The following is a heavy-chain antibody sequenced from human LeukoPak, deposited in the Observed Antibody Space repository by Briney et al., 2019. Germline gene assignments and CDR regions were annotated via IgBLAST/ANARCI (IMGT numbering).Heavy chain of an antibody. CDR3: ARALASGYYSYFDG. Sequence: GGSLRLSCEVSGLTVIAQYMTWVRQAPGRGLESVSLIYSGDKTYYANSVKGRLIISRDPSKNAVYLQMNNVRAEDTAVYYCARALASGYYSYFDGWGQGTLVTVSS. CDR1: GLTVIAQY. CDR2: IYSGDKT. V-gene: IGHV3-53*01. J-gene: IGHJ4*02. D-gene: IGHD3-3*01.